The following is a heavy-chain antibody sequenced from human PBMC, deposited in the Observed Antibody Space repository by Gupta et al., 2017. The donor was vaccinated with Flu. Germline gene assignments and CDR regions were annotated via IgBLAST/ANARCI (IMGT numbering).Heavy chain of an antibody. CDR1: GFTFSSYA. D-gene: IGHD2-2*01. CDR3: AKGGRGVIPAAILDS. J-gene: IGHJ4*02. V-gene: IGHV3-23*01. Sequence: EVQLLESGGGLVQPGGSLRLSCAASGFTFSSYAMTWVRQAPGKGLEWVSTISASGISTYFGDSVKGRFTISIDNSKSTVHLQINSLRAGDTAVYYCAKGGRGVIPAAILDSWGQGTLVTVSS. CDR2: ISASGIST.